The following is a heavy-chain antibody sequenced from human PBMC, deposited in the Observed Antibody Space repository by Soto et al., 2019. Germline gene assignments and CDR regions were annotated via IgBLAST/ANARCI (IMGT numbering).Heavy chain of an antibody. V-gene: IGHV3-23*01. Sequence: GGSLRLSCAASGFTFSSYAMSWVRQAPGKGLEWVSAISGSGGSTYYADSVKGRFTISRDNSKNTLYLQMNSLRAEDTAVYYCAKDDGIAVAGTLTYWGQGTLVTVSS. J-gene: IGHJ4*02. D-gene: IGHD6-19*01. CDR3: AKDDGIAVAGTLTY. CDR1: GFTFSSYA. CDR2: ISGSGGST.